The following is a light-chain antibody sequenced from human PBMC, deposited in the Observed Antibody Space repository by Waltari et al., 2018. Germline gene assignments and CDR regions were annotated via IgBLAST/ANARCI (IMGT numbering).Light chain of an antibody. V-gene: IGKV3-11*01. CDR2: DAS. CDR1: HTGRSF. CDR3: LQRSNWPYT. J-gene: IGKJ2*01. Sequence: SCSAGHTGRSFLAWYQQKPGQAPRLLIFDASSRAPGIPAKFRGSGSGTDFTLTVSNLEPEDFAVYYCLQRSNWPYTFGQGTRVEIK.